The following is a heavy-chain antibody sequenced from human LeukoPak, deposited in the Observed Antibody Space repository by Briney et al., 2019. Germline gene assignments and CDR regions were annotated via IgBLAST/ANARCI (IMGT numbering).Heavy chain of an antibody. V-gene: IGHV3-15*01. CDR2: IKSKTDGGTT. Sequence: GGSLRLSCAASGFTFSNAWMSWVRQAPGKGLDWVGRIKSKTDGGTTDYAAPVKGRFTISRDDSKNTLYLQMNSLKSEDTAVYYCAGDSDIFDYWGQGTLVTVSS. J-gene: IGHJ4*02. CDR3: AGDSDIFDY. D-gene: IGHD2-21*02. CDR1: GFTFSNAW.